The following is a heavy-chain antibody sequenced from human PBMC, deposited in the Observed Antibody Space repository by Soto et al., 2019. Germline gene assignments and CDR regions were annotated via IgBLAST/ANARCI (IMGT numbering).Heavy chain of an antibody. CDR3: AKNGQPPYYYYGLDV. V-gene: IGHV1-18*01. CDR2: ISGYNGDT. Sequence: ASVKVSCKASGYTFTRYGISWVRQAPGQGLEWMGWISGYNGDTNYAQKFQGRVSMTIDTSTTTAHMELRSLTSDDTAVYYCAKNGQPPYYYYGLDVWGLG. D-gene: IGHD2-8*01. J-gene: IGHJ6*02. CDR1: GYTFTRYG.